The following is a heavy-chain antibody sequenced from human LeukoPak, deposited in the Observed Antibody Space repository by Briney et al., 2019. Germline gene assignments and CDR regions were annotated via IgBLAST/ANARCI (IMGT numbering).Heavy chain of an antibody. CDR1: GGSISSYY. D-gene: IGHD1-26*01. V-gene: IGHV4-4*07. J-gene: IGHJ5*02. Sequence: NASEILSLTCTVSGGSISSYYWSWIRQPAGKGLEWIGRIYASGSTNYNPSLKSRVTMSVDTSKSQFSLKLISVTAADTAVYYCARDPRGIVGANHNXXDPWGQGTLVTVSS. CDR3: ARDPRGIVGANHNXXDP. CDR2: IYASGST.